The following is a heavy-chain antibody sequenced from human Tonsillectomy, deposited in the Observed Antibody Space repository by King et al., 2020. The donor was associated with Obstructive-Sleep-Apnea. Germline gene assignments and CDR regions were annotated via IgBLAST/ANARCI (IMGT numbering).Heavy chain of an antibody. CDR1: GYTFTSYG. J-gene: IGHJ5*02. D-gene: IGHD1-1*01. Sequence: VQLVQSGADVKKPGGSVKVSCKTSGYTFTSYGINWFRQAPGQGLEWMGWITTYNGNTDYAQNVQGRFTLRTDTSTSTVYMELRNLSSDDTAVYFCARGGTGWYDDWGQGTLVTVSS. V-gene: IGHV1-18*01. CDR3: ARGGTGWYDD. CDR2: ITTYNGNT.